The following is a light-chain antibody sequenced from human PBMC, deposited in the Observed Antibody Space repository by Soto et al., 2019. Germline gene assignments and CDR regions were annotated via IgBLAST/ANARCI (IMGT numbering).Light chain of an antibody. V-gene: IGLV1-47*01. CDR2: RND. CDR1: SSNIGSNY. Sequence: QPVLTQPPSTSGTPGQGVTISCSGSSSNIGSNYVYWYQQLPGTAPKVLIYRNDQRPSGVPDRFSGSKSGTSASLAISGLRSEDEADYYCAAWDDNLSGVVFGGGTKLTVL. CDR3: AAWDDNLSGVV. J-gene: IGLJ2*01.